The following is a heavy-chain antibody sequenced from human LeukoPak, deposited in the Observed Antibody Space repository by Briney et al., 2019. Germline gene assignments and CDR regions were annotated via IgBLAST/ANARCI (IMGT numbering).Heavy chain of an antibody. V-gene: IGHV3-69-1*02. CDR1: GFTFSDCA. J-gene: IGHJ6*02. CDR2: IGSDGNK. Sequence: GGSLRLSCAASGFTFSDCAMTWVRQAPGKGLEWVSSIGSDGNKHYSESVKGRFTTSGDNAKNTVFLQMNSLRAEDTAVYYCARGVNYAMDVWGQGTTVTVSS. D-gene: IGHD4-23*01. CDR3: ARGVNYAMDV.